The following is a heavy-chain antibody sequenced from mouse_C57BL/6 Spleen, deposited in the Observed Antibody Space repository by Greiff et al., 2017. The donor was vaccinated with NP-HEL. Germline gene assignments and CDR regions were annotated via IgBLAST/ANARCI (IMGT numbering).Heavy chain of an antibody. CDR1: GFTFSDYG. J-gene: IGHJ1*03. Sequence: DVMLVESGGGLVQPGGSLKLSCAASGFTFSDYGMAWVRQAPRKGPEWVAFISNLAYSIYYADTVTGRFTISRENAKNTLYLEMSSLRSEDTAMYYCARWDDWYFDVWGTGTTVTVSS. D-gene: IGHD4-1*01. V-gene: IGHV5-15*01. CDR2: ISNLAYSI. CDR3: ARWDDWYFDV.